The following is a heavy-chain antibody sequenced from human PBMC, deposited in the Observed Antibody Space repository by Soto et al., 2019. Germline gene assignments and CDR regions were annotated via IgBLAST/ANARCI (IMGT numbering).Heavy chain of an antibody. V-gene: IGHV4-61*01. Sequence: QVQLQESGPGLVKPSETLSLTCTVSGGSVSSGSYYWSWIRQPPGKGLEGSGYIYYSGTTNYNPSLQSRAPVSVDTCQNQFYLKLGSVTAADTAVYYCARGGDSSGYYGYWYFGLWGRGTLVPVSS. CDR3: ARGGDSSGYYGYWYFGL. J-gene: IGHJ2*01. CDR1: GGSVSSGSYY. CDR2: IYYSGTT. D-gene: IGHD3-22*01.